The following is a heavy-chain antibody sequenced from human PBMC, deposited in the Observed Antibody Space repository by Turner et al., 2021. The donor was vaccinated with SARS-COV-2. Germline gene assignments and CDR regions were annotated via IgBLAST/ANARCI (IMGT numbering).Heavy chain of an antibody. CDR2: TRNKTYRYTT. J-gene: IGHJ6*02. CDR3: TTYGVISHSASDV. CDR1: GFAFTDYY. V-gene: IGHV3-72*01. D-gene: IGHD4-17*01. Sequence: EVQLVESGGGVVQPGGSLRLSCSTSGFAFTDYYMDWVRQAQGKGLEWVGRTRNKTYRYTTEYAASVKGRFIISRDDSRNSLHLQMSSLKTEDTAVYYCTTYGVISHSASDVWGQGATVTVSS.